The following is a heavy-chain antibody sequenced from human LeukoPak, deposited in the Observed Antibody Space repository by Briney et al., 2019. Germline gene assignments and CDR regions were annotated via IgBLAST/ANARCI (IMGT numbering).Heavy chain of an antibody. J-gene: IGHJ4*02. Sequence: GGSLRLSCAGSGFTFCSYSMNWVRQAPGKGLEWVSYISYSSSTIYYADSVKGRFTISRDNAKNSLYLQMNSLRAEDTAVYYCARDIGSGSYYDYWGQGTLVSVSS. CDR2: ISYSSSTI. CDR3: ARDIGSGSYYDY. CDR1: GFTFCSYS. D-gene: IGHD3-22*01. V-gene: IGHV3-48*01.